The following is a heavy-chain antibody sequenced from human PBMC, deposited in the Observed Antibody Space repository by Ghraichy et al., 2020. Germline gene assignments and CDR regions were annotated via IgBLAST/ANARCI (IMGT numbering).Heavy chain of an antibody. CDR2: MNPNSGNT. D-gene: IGHD2-2*01. J-gene: IGHJ6*02. Sequence: ASVKVSCKASGYTFSGYDINWVRQATGQGLEWMGWMNPNSGNTGYAQKFQGRVTMTRNTSISTAYMELNSLRSEDTAVYYCARGGYQLLWLDYYYGMDAWGQGTTVTVSS. CDR1: GYTFSGYD. V-gene: IGHV1-8*01. CDR3: ARGGYQLLWLDYYYGMDA.